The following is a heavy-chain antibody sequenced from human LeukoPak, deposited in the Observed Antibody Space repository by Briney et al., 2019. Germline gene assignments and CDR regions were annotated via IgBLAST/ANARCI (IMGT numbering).Heavy chain of an antibody. V-gene: IGHV4-61*02. CDR3: ARRSYSYAFDI. Sequence: SETLSLTCAVSGYSISSGSCYWSWIRQPAGKGLEWIGRIYTSGSTNYNPSLKSRVTISVDTSKNQFSLKLSSVTAADTAVYYCARRSYSYAFDIWGQGTMVTVSS. CDR1: GYSISSGSCY. CDR2: IYTSGST. J-gene: IGHJ3*02. D-gene: IGHD1-26*01.